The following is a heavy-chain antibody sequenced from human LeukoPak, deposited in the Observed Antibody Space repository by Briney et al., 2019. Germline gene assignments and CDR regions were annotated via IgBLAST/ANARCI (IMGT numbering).Heavy chain of an antibody. V-gene: IGHV4-34*01. CDR1: GVYYSGYY. J-gene: IGHJ6*02. Sequence: SETLSLPCAVYGVYYSGYYWSWIPQPPGKALEWIGELNHSGSTNYNPSLKSRVTISVDTSKNQFSLKLSSVTAADTAVYYCARRGPYQLPPYYYYGMDVWGQGTTVTVSS. CDR3: ARRGPYQLPPYYYYGMDV. D-gene: IGHD2-2*01. CDR2: LNHSGST.